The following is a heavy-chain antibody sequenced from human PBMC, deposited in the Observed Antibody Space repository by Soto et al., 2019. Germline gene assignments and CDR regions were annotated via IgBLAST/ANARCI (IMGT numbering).Heavy chain of an antibody. Sequence: GGSLTLSCSASGFTFSSYAMHWVRQAPGKGLEYVSGVRGNGDPPFYADSVKGRFTISRDNSKNTLYLQMSGLSADDTAVYYCVKSRGGNNFDFFDWGQGALVTVSS. V-gene: IGHV3-64D*06. CDR1: GFTFSSYA. D-gene: IGHD5-12*01. J-gene: IGHJ4*02. CDR3: VKSRGGNNFDFFD. CDR2: VRGNGDPP.